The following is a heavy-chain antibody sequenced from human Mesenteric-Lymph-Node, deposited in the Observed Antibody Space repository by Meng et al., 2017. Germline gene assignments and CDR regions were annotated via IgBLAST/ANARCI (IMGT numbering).Heavy chain of an antibody. CDR1: GFTFSRHE. CDR2: ISGPGGTV. CDR3: ARDHGFLNWFDP. D-gene: IGHD2/OR15-2a*01. Sequence: GESLKISCAASGFTFSRHEMNWVRQAPGKGLEWIAYISGPGGTVYYAESVKGRFTISRDNAKTSLYLQMNGLRAEDTAVYYCARDHGFLNWFDPWGQGTLVTVSS. V-gene: IGHV3-48*03. J-gene: IGHJ5*02.